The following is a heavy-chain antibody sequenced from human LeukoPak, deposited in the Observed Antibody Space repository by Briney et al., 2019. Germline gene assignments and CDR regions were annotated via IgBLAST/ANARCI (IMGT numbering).Heavy chain of an antibody. CDR1: GGSFSRYS. J-gene: IGHJ3*02. Sequence: SSETLSLTCAVYGGSFSRYSWSWVRQPPGKGLEWIGYISYSGTTYYNPSLESRVTMSVDTSKNQFSLKLSSVTAADTAVYYCARYRDSGGRLAFDIWGQGTMATVSS. CDR2: ISYSGTT. CDR3: ARYRDSGGRLAFDI. D-gene: IGHD2-15*01. V-gene: IGHV4-59*06.